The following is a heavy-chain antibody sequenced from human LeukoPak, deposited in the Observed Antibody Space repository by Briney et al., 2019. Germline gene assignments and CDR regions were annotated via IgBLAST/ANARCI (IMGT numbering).Heavy chain of an antibody. V-gene: IGHV6-1*01. CDR3: ARIRVSNWYFDL. CDR1: GDSVSNNNAA. CDR2: TYYRSKWYN. Sequence: SQTLSLTFAISGDSVSNNNAAWNWIRQSPSRGLEWLGRTYYRSKWYNDYAVSVKSRITINPDTSKNQFSLQLNSVTPEDTAVYYCARIRVSNWYFDLWGRGTLVTVSS. J-gene: IGHJ2*01.